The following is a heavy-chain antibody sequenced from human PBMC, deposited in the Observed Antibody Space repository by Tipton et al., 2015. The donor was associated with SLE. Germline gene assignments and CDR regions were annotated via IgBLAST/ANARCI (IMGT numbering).Heavy chain of an antibody. CDR2: IYYSGST. D-gene: IGHD3-22*01. J-gene: IGHJ4*02. V-gene: IGHV4-61*01. CDR3: ARAPRRYDSSGYYFLLGPPPDYFDY. Sequence: TLSLTCAVSGYSISSGYYWSWIRQPPGKGLEWIGYIYYSGSTNYNPSLKSRVTISVDTSKNQFSLKLTSVTAADTAVYYCARAPRRYDSSGYYFLLGPPPDYFDYWGQGTPVTVSS. CDR1: GYSISSGYY.